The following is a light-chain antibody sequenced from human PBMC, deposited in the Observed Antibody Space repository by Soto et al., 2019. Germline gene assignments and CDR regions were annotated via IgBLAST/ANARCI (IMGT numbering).Light chain of an antibody. CDR1: QSVSSSY. J-gene: IGKJ1*01. Sequence: EIVLTQSPGTLSVSAGEGASLSCRSSQSVSSSYLAWYQQKPGQTPRLLIYGASSRAAGIPARFRGSGFGTDFTLTISRLEPEHSAVYYCHQYGSSPWTFGQGTKVDIK. CDR3: HQYGSSPWT. V-gene: IGKV3-20*01. CDR2: GAS.